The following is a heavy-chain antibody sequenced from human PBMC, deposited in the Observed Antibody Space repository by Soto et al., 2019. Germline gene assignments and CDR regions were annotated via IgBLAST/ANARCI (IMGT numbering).Heavy chain of an antibody. V-gene: IGHV3-30*18. D-gene: IGHD2-21*02. CDR1: GFTFSSYG. J-gene: IGHJ4*02. CDR2: VSFDGTTK. Sequence: QVQLVESGGGVVQPGRSLRLSCAVSGFTFSSYGMHWVRQAPGKGLEWVARVSFDGTTKYYADSVKVRFTISRDNAKNSLYLQMTILRAEDTDVYYCAKLTNCGGDCYFDYWCQGTLVTVSS. CDR3: AKLTNCGGDCYFDY.